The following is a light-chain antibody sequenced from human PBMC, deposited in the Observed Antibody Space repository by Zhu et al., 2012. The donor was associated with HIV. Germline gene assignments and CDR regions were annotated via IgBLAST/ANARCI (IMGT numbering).Light chain of an antibody. CDR2: GAS. CDR1: QSISTY. J-gene: IGKJ3*01. V-gene: IGKV1-39*01. CDR3: QQTYDSPRFT. Sequence: DIQMTQSPSSLSASVGDTVTITCRASQSISTYVNWYQHKPGNAPKVLIYGASRLHTGVPSRFSGRGSGTDFTLTIGSLQPEDFATYFCQQTYDSPRFTFGPGTKVDMK.